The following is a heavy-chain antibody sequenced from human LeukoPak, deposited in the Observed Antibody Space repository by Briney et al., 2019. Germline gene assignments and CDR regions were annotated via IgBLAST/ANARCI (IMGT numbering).Heavy chain of an antibody. J-gene: IGHJ4*02. Sequence: GGSLRLSCAASGFTFSSYSMNWVRQAPGKGLEWVSSISSSSSYIYYADSVKGRFTISRDNAKNSLNLQMNSLRAEDTAVYYCARDRVYSGYAFSYWGQGTLVTVSS. V-gene: IGHV3-21*01. CDR1: GFTFSSYS. CDR2: ISSSSSYI. CDR3: ARDRVYSGYAFSY. D-gene: IGHD5-12*01.